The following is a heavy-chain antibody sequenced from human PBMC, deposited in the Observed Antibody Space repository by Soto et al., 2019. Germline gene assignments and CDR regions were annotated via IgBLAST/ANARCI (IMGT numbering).Heavy chain of an antibody. V-gene: IGHV1-2*04. CDR1: GYTFIDYY. J-gene: IGHJ6*02. CDR3: ARVNGDAPPRGMDV. Sequence: QVQLVQAGTEVKKPGASVNVSCKASGYTFIDYYIHWVRQAPGQGLEWMGRINPNTGGTYYAQNFQAWVTMTRDTSLSTAYMELTRLRSDDTAVYCCARVNGDAPPRGMDVWGPGTTVTVSS. D-gene: IGHD2-8*01. CDR2: INPNTGGT.